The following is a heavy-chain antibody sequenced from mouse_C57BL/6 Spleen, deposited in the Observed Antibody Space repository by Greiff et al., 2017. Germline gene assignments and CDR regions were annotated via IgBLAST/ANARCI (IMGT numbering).Heavy chain of an antibody. CDR1: GYTFTTYP. CDR3: ARRGYGSSYGYFDV. J-gene: IGHJ1*03. V-gene: IGHV1-47*01. Sequence: QVQLQQSGAELVKPGASVKMSCKASGYTFTTYPIEWMKQNHGKSLEWIGNFHPYNDDTKYNEKFKGKATLAVEKSSSTVYLELSRLTSDDSAVYYCARRGYGSSYGYFDVWGTGTTVTVSS. CDR2: FHPYNDDT. D-gene: IGHD1-1*01.